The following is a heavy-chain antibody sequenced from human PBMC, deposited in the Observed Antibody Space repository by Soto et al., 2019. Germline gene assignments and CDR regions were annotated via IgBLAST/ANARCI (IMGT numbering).Heavy chain of an antibody. V-gene: IGHV1-18*01. CDR1: GYSFSIYG. CDR3: ARAMAPDHSDH. CDR2: INTCNGNT. Sequence: QVELVQSGPEVKKPGASVKVSCEASGYSFSIYGITWVRQAPGQGLEWMGWINTCNGNTNYAQNLQGRVSMTTDTSTTTVYMDLRSLRSDDTAVYYCARAMAPDHSDHWGQGTRVTVAS. J-gene: IGHJ4*02. D-gene: IGHD3-10*01.